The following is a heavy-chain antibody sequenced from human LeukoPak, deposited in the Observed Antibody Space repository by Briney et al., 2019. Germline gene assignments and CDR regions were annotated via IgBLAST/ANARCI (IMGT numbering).Heavy chain of an antibody. CDR3: ARKASIDYDILTGYYSPLFYFDY. CDR1: GGSFSGYY. CDR2: INHSGST. D-gene: IGHD3-9*01. V-gene: IGHV4-34*01. Sequence: SETLSLTCAVYGGSFSGYYWSWIRQPLGKGVEWIGEINHSGSTNYNQSLKSRVTISVDTSKTQFSLKLSSVTAADPAVYYCARKASIDYDILTGYYSPLFYFDYWGQGTLVTVSS. J-gene: IGHJ4*02.